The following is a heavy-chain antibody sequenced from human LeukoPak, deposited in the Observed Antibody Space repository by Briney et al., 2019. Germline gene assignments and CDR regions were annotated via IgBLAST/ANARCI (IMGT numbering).Heavy chain of an antibody. Sequence: ASVKVSCKAFGYTFTSNYMHWVRQAPGQGPEWMGVISPSGGSTTYAQKFRGRVTLTRDMSTSTDYLELSSLRSEDTAVYYCAREMPGSGSYLSPFDYWGQGTLVTVSS. CDR2: ISPSGGST. D-gene: IGHD3-10*01. CDR3: AREMPGSGSYLSPFDY. V-gene: IGHV1-46*01. J-gene: IGHJ4*02. CDR1: GYTFTSNY.